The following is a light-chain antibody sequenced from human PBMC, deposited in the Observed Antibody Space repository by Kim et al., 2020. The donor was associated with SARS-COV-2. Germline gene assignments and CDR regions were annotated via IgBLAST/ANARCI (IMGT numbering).Light chain of an antibody. CDR1: SSNIGAGYD. CDR3: QSYDISLISSV. CDR2: DNN. V-gene: IGLV1-40*01. Sequence: QSVLTQPPSVSGAPGQRVTISCTGSSSNIGAGYDVHWYQQFPGTAPKLLIYDNNNRPSGVSDRFSGSKSGTSASLAITGLQAEDEADYYCQSYDISLISSVFGGGTQLIVL. J-gene: IGLJ2*01.